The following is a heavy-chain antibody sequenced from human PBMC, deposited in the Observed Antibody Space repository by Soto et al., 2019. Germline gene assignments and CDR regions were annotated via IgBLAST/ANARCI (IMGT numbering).Heavy chain of an antibody. V-gene: IGHV3-23*01. D-gene: IGHD1-26*01. CDR2: ISGSGGST. Sequence: EVQLLESGGGLVQPGGSLRLSCAASGFTFSSYAMSWVRQAPGKGLEWVSAISGSGGSTYYADSVKGRFTISRDNTKNALDLQMNSLRAEDRAVYYCAPEMSIVGATWGPDWGQGTLVTVSS. J-gene: IGHJ4*02. CDR1: GFTFSSYA. CDR3: APEMSIVGATWGPD.